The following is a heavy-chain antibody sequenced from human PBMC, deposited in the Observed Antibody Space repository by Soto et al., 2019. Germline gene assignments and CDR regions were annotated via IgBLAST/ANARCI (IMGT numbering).Heavy chain of an antibody. CDR2: INPSGGST. CDR3: ARDSVLRYFDWLSDYYYGMDV. J-gene: IGHJ6*02. CDR1: GYTFTSYY. Sequence: GASVKVSCKAFGYTFTSYYMHWVRQAPGQGLEWMGIINPSGGSTSYAQKFQGRVTMTRDMSTSTVYMELSSLRSEDTAVYYCARDSVLRYFDWLSDYYYGMDVWGQGTTVTVSS. V-gene: IGHV1-46*01. D-gene: IGHD3-9*01.